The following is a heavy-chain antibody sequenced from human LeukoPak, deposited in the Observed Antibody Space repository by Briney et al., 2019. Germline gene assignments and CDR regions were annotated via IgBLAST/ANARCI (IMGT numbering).Heavy chain of an antibody. J-gene: IGHJ5*02. Sequence: SETLSLTCTVSGVSMSSYYWSWIRQPPGEGLEWIGYLYQSGSANYNPSLKSRVTISVDPSKNQFPLKLSSMTAADTAFYYCARNLGSSGSHWFDPCGEGTLVTVS. CDR3: ARNLGSSGSHWFDP. V-gene: IGHV4-59*01. D-gene: IGHD6-25*01. CDR2: LYQSGSA. CDR1: GVSMSSYY.